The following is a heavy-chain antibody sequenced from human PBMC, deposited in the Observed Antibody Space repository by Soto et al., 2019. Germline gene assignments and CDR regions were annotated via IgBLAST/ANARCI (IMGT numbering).Heavy chain of an antibody. CDR2: INHSGST. D-gene: IGHD2-2*01. Sequence: SETLSLTCAVYGGSFSGYYWSWIRQPPGKGLEWIGEINHSGSTNYNPSLKSRVTISVDTSKNQFSLKLSSVTAADTAVYYCAGGPDIVVVPAAEPGDWFDPWGQGTLVTVSS. CDR3: AGGPDIVVVPAAEPGDWFDP. J-gene: IGHJ5*02. CDR1: GGSFSGYY. V-gene: IGHV4-34*01.